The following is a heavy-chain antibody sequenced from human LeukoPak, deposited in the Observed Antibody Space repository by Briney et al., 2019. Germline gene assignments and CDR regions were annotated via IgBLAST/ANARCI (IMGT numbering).Heavy chain of an antibody. Sequence: ASVKVSCKASGYTFTGYYMYWVRQAPGQGLEWMGWINPNSGGTNYAQKFQGRVTMTRDTSISTAYMELSGLRSDDTAVYYCAKAYGDYVGYYYGMDVWGQGTTVTVSS. CDR2: INPNSGGT. CDR1: GYTFTGYY. V-gene: IGHV1-2*02. J-gene: IGHJ6*02. CDR3: AKAYGDYVGYYYGMDV. D-gene: IGHD4-17*01.